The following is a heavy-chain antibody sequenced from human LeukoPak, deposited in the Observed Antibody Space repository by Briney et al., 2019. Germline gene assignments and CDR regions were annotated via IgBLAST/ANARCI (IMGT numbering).Heavy chain of an antibody. CDR1: GFTFSSYG. V-gene: IGHV3-30*02. D-gene: IGHD3-22*01. Sequence: GGSLRLSCAASGFTFSSYGMHWVRQAPGKGLEWVAFLWHDGNNKNYADSVKGRFTISRDNSKNTLYLQMNSLRPEDTAVYYCARVKRHHMIVVVKDAFDIWGQGTMVTVSS. J-gene: IGHJ3*02. CDR3: ARVKRHHMIVVVKDAFDI. CDR2: LWHDGNNK.